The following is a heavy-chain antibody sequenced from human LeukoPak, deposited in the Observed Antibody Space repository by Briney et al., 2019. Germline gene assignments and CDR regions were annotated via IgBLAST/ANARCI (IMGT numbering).Heavy chain of an antibody. Sequence: PGRSLRLSCAASGFTFSSYAMHWVRQAPGKGLEWVAVISYDGSNKYYADSVKGRFTISRDNSKNTLYLQMNSLRAEDTAVYYCAREGGDGDYASDWGQGTLVTVSS. CDR2: ISYDGSNK. CDR3: AREGGDGDYASD. CDR1: GFTFSSYA. D-gene: IGHD4-17*01. V-gene: IGHV3-30-3*01. J-gene: IGHJ4*02.